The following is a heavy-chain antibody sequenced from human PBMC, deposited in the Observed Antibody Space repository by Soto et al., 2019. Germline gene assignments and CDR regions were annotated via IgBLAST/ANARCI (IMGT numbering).Heavy chain of an antibody. V-gene: IGHV4-34*01. CDR3: ALWFGEV. D-gene: IGHD3-10*01. CDR1: GGSFSGYY. CDR2: INHSGST. J-gene: IGHJ6*02. Sequence: ASETLSLTCAVYGGSFSGYYWSWIRQPPGKGLEWIGEINHSGSTNYNPSLKSRVTISVDTSKNQFSLKLSSVTAADTAVYYCALWFGEVWGQGTPVTVYS.